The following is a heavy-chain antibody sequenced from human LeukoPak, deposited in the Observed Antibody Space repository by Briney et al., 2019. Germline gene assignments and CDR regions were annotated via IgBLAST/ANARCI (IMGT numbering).Heavy chain of an antibody. CDR1: GFTFSNAW. CDR3: STDRTMKGY. V-gene: IGHV3-15*01. D-gene: IGHD3-22*01. CDR2: IRSKKDGGTI. Sequence: PGGSLRLSCAASGFTFSNAWMAWVRQAPGKGLEWVGRIRSKKDGGTIGYAAPVKDRFTISRDDSKNTLYLQMNSLEIEDTAVYFGSTDRTMKGYWGQGTLVTVSS. J-gene: IGHJ4*02.